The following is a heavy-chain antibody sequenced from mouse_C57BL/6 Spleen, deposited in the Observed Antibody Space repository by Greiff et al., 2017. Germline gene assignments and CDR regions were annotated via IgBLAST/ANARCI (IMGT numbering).Heavy chain of an antibody. J-gene: IGHJ2*01. CDR3: ARHEADY. Sequence: EVMLVESGGDLVKPGGSLKLSCAASGFTFSSSGMSWVRQTPDKRLEWVATISSGGSYTYYPDSVKGRFTISRDNAKNTLYLQMSSLKSEDTAMYYCARHEADYWGQGTTLTVSS. V-gene: IGHV5-6*01. CDR1: GFTFSSSG. CDR2: ISSGGSYT.